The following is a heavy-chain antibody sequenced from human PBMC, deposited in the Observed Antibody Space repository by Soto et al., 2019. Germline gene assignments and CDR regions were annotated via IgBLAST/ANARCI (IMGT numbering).Heavy chain of an antibody. CDR2: ITYDGFTQ. V-gene: IGHV3-30*03. CDR1: GFTFSNDA. D-gene: IGHD6-6*01. Sequence: QVHLVQSGGGVVQPGRSLRLSCAASGFTFSNDAMHWVLQAPGKGLEWVAVITYDGFTQNYADSVRGRFTVSRDNSKSTLSLQMNSLRPDDTAVYYCGRGPFSSSYIDYWGQGTLVTVSS. J-gene: IGHJ4*02. CDR3: GRGPFSSSYIDY.